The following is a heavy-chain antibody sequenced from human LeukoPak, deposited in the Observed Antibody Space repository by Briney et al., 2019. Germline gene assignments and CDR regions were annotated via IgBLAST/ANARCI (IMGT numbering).Heavy chain of an antibody. Sequence: GASVKVSCKASGYTFTSYDISWVRQAPGQGLEWMGRIIPILGIANYAQKFQGRVTITADKSTSTAYMELSSLRSEDTAVYYCARGTGARGYYYYGMDVWGQGTTVTVSS. D-gene: IGHD7-27*01. CDR2: IIPILGIA. V-gene: IGHV1-69*04. J-gene: IGHJ6*02. CDR1: GYTFTSYD. CDR3: ARGTGARGYYYYGMDV.